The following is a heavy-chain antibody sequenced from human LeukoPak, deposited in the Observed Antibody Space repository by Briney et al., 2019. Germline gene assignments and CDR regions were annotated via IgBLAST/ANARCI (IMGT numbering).Heavy chain of an antibody. D-gene: IGHD5-18*01. Sequence: GGSLRLSCAASGFTFSGYWMSWVRQAPGKGLEWVANIKQDGSEKYYVDSVKGRFTISRDNAKKSLFLQVSSLRGEDTAVYYCARDRGFSYGIDFWGQGTLVTVSS. J-gene: IGHJ4*02. CDR1: GFTFSGYW. CDR3: ARDRGFSYGIDF. CDR2: IKQDGSEK. V-gene: IGHV3-7*04.